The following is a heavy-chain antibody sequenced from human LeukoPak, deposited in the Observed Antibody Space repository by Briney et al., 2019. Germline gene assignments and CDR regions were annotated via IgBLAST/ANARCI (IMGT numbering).Heavy chain of an antibody. CDR2: IYTSGST. V-gene: IGHV4-61*02. D-gene: IGHD3-22*01. CDR1: GGSISSGSYY. J-gene: IGHJ6*03. CDR3: ARDAHYYDSSGYLYYYYYMDV. Sequence: SETLSLTCTVSGGSISSGSYYWSWIRQPAGKGLEWIGRIYTSGSTNYNPSLKSRVTISVDTSKNQFSLKLSSVTAADTAVYYCARDAHYYDSSGYLYYYYYMDVWGKGTTVTISS.